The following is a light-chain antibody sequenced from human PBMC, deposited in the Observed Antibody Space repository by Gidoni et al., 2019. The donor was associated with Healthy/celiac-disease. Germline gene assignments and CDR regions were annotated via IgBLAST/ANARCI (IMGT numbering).Light chain of an antibody. CDR2: DAS. J-gene: IGKJ1*01. CDR1: QSVSSY. Sequence: EIVLTQSPATLSLSPGERATLSCRASQSVSSYLAWYQQKPGQAPRLLIYDASNRATGIPARFSGSGSGTDFTLPISSLEPEDFAVYHCQQRSNWTFGQGTKVEIK. CDR3: QQRSNWT. V-gene: IGKV3-11*01.